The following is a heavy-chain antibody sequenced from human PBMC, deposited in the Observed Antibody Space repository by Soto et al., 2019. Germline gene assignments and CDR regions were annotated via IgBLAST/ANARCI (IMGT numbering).Heavy chain of an antibody. D-gene: IGHD6-19*01. CDR3: ARGAGIIVAGTSFEY. V-gene: IGHV3-30*04. Sequence: QVQLVESGGGVAQPGRSLRLSCAASGFTFSSHSMHWVRQAPGKGLVWVAVIAFDGSYKYYADSVKGRFTISRDNSKNTLYLQMNSLRAEDTAVYYCARGAGIIVAGTSFEYWGQGTLVTVSS. J-gene: IGHJ4*02. CDR1: GFTFSSHS. CDR2: IAFDGSYK.